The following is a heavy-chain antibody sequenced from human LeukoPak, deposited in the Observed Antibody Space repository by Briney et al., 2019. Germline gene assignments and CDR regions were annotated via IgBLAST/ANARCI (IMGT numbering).Heavy chain of an antibody. CDR2: IYTSGST. CDR3: ARVSPSGVWDV. CDR1: GGSIGSSSYY. V-gene: IGHV4-61*02. Sequence: SQTLSLTCTVSGGSIGSSSYYWSWIRQPAGEGLEWIGRIYTSGSTNYNPSLNSRVTISIDTSKNQFSLSLSSVTAADTAVYYCARVSPSGVWDVWGQGTTVTVSS. J-gene: IGHJ6*02. D-gene: IGHD3-10*01.